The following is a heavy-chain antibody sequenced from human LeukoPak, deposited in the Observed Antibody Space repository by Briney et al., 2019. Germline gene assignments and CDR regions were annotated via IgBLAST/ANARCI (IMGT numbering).Heavy chain of an antibody. V-gene: IGHV3-53*01. J-gene: IGHJ4*02. CDR3: ARDFPLFN. Sequence: GGSLRLSCAASGFTVSSNYMTWVRQAPGKGLEWVSVISTGGTTYYADSVKGRFTISRDTSRNTLYLQVNSLRVDDTAVYYCARDFPLFNWGQGTLVTVSS. CDR1: GFTVSSNY. CDR2: ISTGGTT.